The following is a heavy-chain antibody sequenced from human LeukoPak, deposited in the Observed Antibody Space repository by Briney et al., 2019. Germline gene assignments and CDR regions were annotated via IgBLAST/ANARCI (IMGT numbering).Heavy chain of an antibody. CDR2: IKQDGSEK. CDR3: ATHYGDYASWFDP. CDR1: GFRFNTYW. Sequence: GGSLRLSCAASGFRFNTYWMSWVRQAPGKGLEWVANIKQDGSEKYYVDSVKGRFTISRDNAKNSLYLQMNSLRAEDTAVYYCATHYGDYASWFDPWGQGTLVTVSS. J-gene: IGHJ5*02. V-gene: IGHV3-7*01. D-gene: IGHD4-17*01.